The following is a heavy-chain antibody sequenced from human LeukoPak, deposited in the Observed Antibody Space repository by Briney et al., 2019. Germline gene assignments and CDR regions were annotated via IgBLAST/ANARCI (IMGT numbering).Heavy chain of an antibody. CDR3: AKGGVVLRFLEWFDY. Sequence: PGRSLRLSCAASGVTFDDYAMHWVRQAPGKGLEWVSGISWNSGSIGYADSVKGRFTISRDNAKNSPYLQMNSLRAEDTALYYCAKGGVVLRFLEWFDYWGQGTLVTVSS. J-gene: IGHJ4*02. V-gene: IGHV3-9*01. CDR2: ISWNSGSI. CDR1: GVTFDDYA. D-gene: IGHD3-3*01.